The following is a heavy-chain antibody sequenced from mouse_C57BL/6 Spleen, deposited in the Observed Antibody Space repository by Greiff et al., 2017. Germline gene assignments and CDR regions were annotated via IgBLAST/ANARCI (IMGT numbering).Heavy chain of an antibody. CDR2: IRSKSNNYAT. CDR1: GFSFNTYA. CDR3: VRHGMGAMGY. J-gene: IGHJ4*01. Sequence: EVMLVESGGGLVQPKGSLKLSCAASGFSFNTYAMNWVRQAPGKGLEWVARIRSKSNNYATYYADSVKDRFTISRDDSESMLYLQMNNLKTEDTAMYYCVRHGMGAMGYWGQGTSVTVSS. V-gene: IGHV10-1*01. D-gene: IGHD2-3*01.